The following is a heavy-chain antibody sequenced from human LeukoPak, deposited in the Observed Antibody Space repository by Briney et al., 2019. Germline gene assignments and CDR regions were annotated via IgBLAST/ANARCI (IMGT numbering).Heavy chain of an antibody. J-gene: IGHJ5*02. CDR2: ISSSSYI. CDR1: GFTFSSYS. D-gene: IGHD6-13*01. Sequence: GGSLRLSCAASGFTFSSYSMNWVRQAPGKGLEWVSSISSSSYIYYADSVKGRFTISRDNAKNSLYLQMNSLRAEDTAVYYCARAKMAAANWFDPWGQGTLVTVSS. V-gene: IGHV3-21*01. CDR3: ARAKMAAANWFDP.